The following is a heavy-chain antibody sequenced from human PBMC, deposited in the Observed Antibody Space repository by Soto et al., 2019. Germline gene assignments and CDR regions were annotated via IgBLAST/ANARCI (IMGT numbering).Heavy chain of an antibody. Sequence: GGCLGLSCRSSTVTINVQGIQWVREAPGKGLEWVAFISNDGRPQYYADSVKSRITISRDYSKNTVDLQMNSLRNEETAVYYCARDIWSGDYKWFDSWGPGTLVTVSS. J-gene: IGHJ5*01. V-gene: IGHV3-30*03. CDR1: TVTINVQG. D-gene: IGHD3-3*01. CDR2: ISNDGRPQ. CDR3: ARDIWSGDYKWFDS.